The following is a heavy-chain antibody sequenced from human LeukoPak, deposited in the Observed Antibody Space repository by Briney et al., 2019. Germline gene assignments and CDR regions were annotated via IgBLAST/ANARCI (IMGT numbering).Heavy chain of an antibody. CDR2: INPNSGDK. D-gene: IGHD3-22*01. V-gene: IGHV1-2*02. Sequence: ASVKVSCKACGCTFTGYYMHWVRQAPGQGLEWMGWINPNSGDKKYAQKFQGRVTMTRDTSISTAYMELSRLRSDDTAVYYCARIYYDSSGGAFDIWGQGTMVTVSS. CDR1: GCTFTGYY. J-gene: IGHJ3*02. CDR3: ARIYYDSSGGAFDI.